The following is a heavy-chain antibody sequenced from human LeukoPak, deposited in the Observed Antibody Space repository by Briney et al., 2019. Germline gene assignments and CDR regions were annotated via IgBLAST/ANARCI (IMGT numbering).Heavy chain of an antibody. CDR2: ISGSGGST. V-gene: IGHV3-23*01. J-gene: IGHJ6*02. CDR3: AKSLNYCYYGMDV. Sequence: TGGSLRLSCAASGFTFSSYAMSWVRQAPGKGLEWVSAISGSGGSTYYADSVKGRFTISRDNSKNTLYLQMNSLRAEDTAVYYCAKSLNYCYYGMDVWGQGTTVTVSS. CDR1: GFTFSSYA.